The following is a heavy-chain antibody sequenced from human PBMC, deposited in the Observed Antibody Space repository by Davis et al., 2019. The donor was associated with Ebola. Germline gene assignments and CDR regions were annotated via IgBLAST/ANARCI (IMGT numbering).Heavy chain of an antibody. Sequence: PSETLSLTCTVSGGSVSSGSYYWSWIRQPPGKGLEWIGYIYYSGSTNYNPSLKSRVTISVDTSKNQFSLKLSSVTAADTAVYYCAREPRVGYDSSGYSDYWGQGTLVTVSS. CDR2: IYYSGST. D-gene: IGHD3-22*01. J-gene: IGHJ4*02. V-gene: IGHV4-61*01. CDR1: GGSVSSGSYY. CDR3: AREPRVGYDSSGYSDY.